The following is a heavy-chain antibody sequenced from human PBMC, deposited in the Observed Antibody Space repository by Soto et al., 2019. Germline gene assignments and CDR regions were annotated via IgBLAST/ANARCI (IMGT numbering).Heavy chain of an antibody. CDR3: EAEMTFGKLSVV. Sequence: QVQLVQSGAEVKKHGSSVKVSFKASGDTDTNYVISWVRQAPGQGLEWMGGIFPKFGTTYSAQKLQDRLTLTADESTSTVYMQLSSLRRDDTAVYYCEAEMTFGKLSVVWGQGTTVTVSS. CDR1: GDTDTNYV. V-gene: IGHV1-69*01. D-gene: IGHD3-16*02. J-gene: IGHJ6*02. CDR2: IFPKFGTT.